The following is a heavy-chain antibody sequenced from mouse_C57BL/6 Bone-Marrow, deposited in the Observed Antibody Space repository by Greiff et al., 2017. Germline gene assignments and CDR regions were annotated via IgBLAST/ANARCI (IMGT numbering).Heavy chain of an antibody. J-gene: IGHJ2*01. V-gene: IGHV14-4*01. Sequence: EVKLQESGAELVRPGASVKLSCTASGFNIKDDYMHWVKQRPEQGLEWIGWIDPENGDTEYASKFQGKATITADTSSNTAYLQLSSLTSEDTAVYYCTTITTVVAYYFDYWGQGTTLTVSS. CDR2: IDPENGDT. D-gene: IGHD1-1*01. CDR3: TTITTVVAYYFDY. CDR1: GFNIKDDY.